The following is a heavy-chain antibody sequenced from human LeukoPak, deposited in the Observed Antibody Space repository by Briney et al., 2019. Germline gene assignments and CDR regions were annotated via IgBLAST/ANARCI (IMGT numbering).Heavy chain of an antibody. CDR3: TSPLPYCSGGSCSLDY. D-gene: IGHD2-15*01. CDR2: INAGNGNT. Sequence: ASVKVSCKASGYTFTSYAMHWVHQAPGQRLEWMGWINAGNGNTKYSQKFQGRVTITRDTSASTAYMELSSLRSEDTAVYHCTSPLPYCSGGSCSLDYWGQGTLVTVSS. CDR1: GYTFTSYA. V-gene: IGHV1-3*01. J-gene: IGHJ4*02.